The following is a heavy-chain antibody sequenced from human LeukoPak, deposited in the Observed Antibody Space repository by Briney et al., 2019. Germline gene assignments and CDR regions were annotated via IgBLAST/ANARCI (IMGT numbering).Heavy chain of an antibody. CDR2: INSDGSST. CDR1: GFTFSSYW. V-gene: IGHV3-74*01. Sequence: PGGSLRLSCAASGFTFSSYWMHWVRQAPGKGLVWVSRINSDGSSTSYADSVKGRFTISRDNAKNTLYLQMNSLRAEDMAVYYCAKANHYYDSSRLTTPPQHWGQGTLVTVSS. D-gene: IGHD3-22*01. J-gene: IGHJ1*01. CDR3: AKANHYYDSSRLTTPPQH.